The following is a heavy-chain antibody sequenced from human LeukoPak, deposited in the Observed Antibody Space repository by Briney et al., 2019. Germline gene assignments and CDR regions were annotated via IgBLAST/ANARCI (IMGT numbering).Heavy chain of an antibody. CDR3: TTVAPVALRGQNARGDYYYYYMDV. J-gene: IGHJ6*03. CDR2: IKSKTDGGTT. V-gene: IGHV3-15*01. Sequence: GGSLRLSCAASGFTFSNAWMSWVRQAPGKGLEWVGRIKSKTDGGTTDYAAPVKGRFTISRDDSKNTLYLQMNSLKTEDTAVYYCTTVAPVALRGQNARGDYYYYYMDVWGKRDHGHRLL. D-gene: IGHD2-2*01. CDR1: GFTFSNAW.